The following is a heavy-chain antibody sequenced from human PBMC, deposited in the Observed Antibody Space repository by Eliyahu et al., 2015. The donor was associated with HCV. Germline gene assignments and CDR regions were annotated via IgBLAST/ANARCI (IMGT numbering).Heavy chain of an antibody. CDR1: GXXFAKYW. V-gene: IGHV5-51*03. J-gene: IGHJ5*02. Sequence: EVQLVQSGAEVKKPGESLKISCKTSGXXFAKYWVGWVRQMPGKGLEWMGVIYPDDSDTRYSPSFQGQVTISADKSISTAYLQWSSLKASDSAIYYCASRQTYCSPATCYRGSWGQGTLVTVSS. CDR2: IYPDDSDT. D-gene: IGHD2-15*01. CDR3: ASRQTYCSPATCYRGS.